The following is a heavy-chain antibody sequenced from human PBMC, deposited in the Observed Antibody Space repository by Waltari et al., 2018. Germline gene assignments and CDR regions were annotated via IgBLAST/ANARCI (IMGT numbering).Heavy chain of an antibody. Sequence: QITLKESGPTLVKPTQTLTLTCTFSGFSLSTNGVGVGWIRQPPGKAPEWLALIYCNGDERYNPSLRSRLTITKDTSKNHVVLTMTNMDPVDTATYYCAHEFGAFDIWGQGTMVTVSS. V-gene: IGHV2-5*01. D-gene: IGHD3-16*01. CDR3: AHEFGAFDI. CDR2: IYCNGDE. CDR1: GFSLSTNGVG. J-gene: IGHJ3*02.